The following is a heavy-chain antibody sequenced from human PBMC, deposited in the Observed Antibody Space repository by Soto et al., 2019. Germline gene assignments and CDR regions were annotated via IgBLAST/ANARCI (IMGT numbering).Heavy chain of an antibody. CDR2: IWYDGSNK. J-gene: IGHJ6*03. CDR1: GFTFSSYG. V-gene: IGHV3-33*01. CDR3: ARASPAMDV. Sequence: GGSLRLSCAASGFTFSSYGMHWVRQAPGKGLEWVAVIWYDGSNKYYADSVKGRFTISRDNAKNTLYLQMNSLRAEDTAVYYCARASPAMDVWGKGTTVTVSS.